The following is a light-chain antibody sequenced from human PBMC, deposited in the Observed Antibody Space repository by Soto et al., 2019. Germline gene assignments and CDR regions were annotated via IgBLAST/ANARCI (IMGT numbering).Light chain of an antibody. CDR1: SIDIGAFNY. CDR3: SSYTTKGTRV. J-gene: IGLJ1*01. CDR2: EVS. V-gene: IGLV2-14*01. Sequence: QSALTQPASVSVSPGQSITISCTGTSIDIGAFNYVSWYQQHSDKAPKLLIFEVSNRPSGISDRFSGSKSGKTASLTISGLQAEDEADYYCSSYTTKGTRVFGTGTKVTVL.